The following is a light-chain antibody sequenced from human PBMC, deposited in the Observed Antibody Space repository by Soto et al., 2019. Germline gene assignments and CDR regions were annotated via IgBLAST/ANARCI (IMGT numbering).Light chain of an antibody. Sequence: QTVVTQEPSLTVSPGGTVTLTCASSTGAVTSGHYPNWFQQKPGQAPRALIYSTSNKYSWTPARFSGSLLGGKAALTLSGVQPEDEAEYYCLLYRGGADCVFGGGTKLTVL. CDR1: TGAVTSGHY. J-gene: IGLJ3*02. CDR3: LLYRGGADCV. V-gene: IGLV7-43*01. CDR2: STS.